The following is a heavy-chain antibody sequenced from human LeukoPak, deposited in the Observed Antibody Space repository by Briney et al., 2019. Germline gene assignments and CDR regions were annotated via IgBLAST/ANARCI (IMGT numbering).Heavy chain of an antibody. V-gene: IGHV1-46*01. CDR3: ARDGGKPLDY. D-gene: IGHD4-23*01. Sequence: GASVKVSCKASGYTFTSYYMHWVRQAPGQGLEWVGIINPSGDPTTYAQKFQGRVTMTSDISTSTVYMELSSLRSEDTATYYCARDGGKPLDYWGQGTLVTVSS. CDR2: INPSGDPT. CDR1: GYTFTSYY. J-gene: IGHJ4*02.